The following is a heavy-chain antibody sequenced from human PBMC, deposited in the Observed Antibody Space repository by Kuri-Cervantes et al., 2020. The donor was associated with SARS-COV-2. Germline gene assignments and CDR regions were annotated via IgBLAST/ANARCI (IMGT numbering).Heavy chain of an antibody. D-gene: IGHD3-3*01. CDR2: ITGSGSKT. CDR3: TRRGYTRITISPYSMAA. CDR1: GFTFRSYG. J-gene: IGHJ6*02. Sequence: LSLTCAASGFTFRSYGLSWVRQAPGKGLEWVSAITGSGSKTDYADSVKGRFTISRDNSKRTLYLQMNGLRVEDTAFYYCTRRGYTRITISPYSMAAWGQGTTVTVSS. V-gene: IGHV3-23*01.